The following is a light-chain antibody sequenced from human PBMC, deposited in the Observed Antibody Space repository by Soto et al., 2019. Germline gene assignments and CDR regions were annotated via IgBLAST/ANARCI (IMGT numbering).Light chain of an antibody. V-gene: IGLV2-14*03. J-gene: IGLJ2*01. CDR2: DVN. CDR3: CSYASSSTRVI. CDR1: GSDVGGYNF. Sequence: QSALTQPASVSGSPGQSITISCTGTGSDVGGYNFVSWYQQHPGKAPKLMIYDVNIRPSGVSNRFSGSRSGNTASLTISGLQAEDEADYYCCSYASSSTRVIFGGGTQVTVL.